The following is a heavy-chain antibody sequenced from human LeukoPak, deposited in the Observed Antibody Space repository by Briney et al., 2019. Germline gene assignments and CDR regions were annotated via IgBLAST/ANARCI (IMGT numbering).Heavy chain of an antibody. CDR3: ARAVDVADY. V-gene: IGHV3-7*01. CDR2: INPDGSIK. CDR1: GFTFGHHI. Sequence: GGSLRLSCVASGFTFGHHIMSWVRQAPGGGLGWVAKINPDGSIKFHADSVKGRFTISRDNARNSVYLQMNSLRGEDTAVYYCARAVDVADYWGQGTLVAVSS. J-gene: IGHJ4*02. D-gene: IGHD3-16*01.